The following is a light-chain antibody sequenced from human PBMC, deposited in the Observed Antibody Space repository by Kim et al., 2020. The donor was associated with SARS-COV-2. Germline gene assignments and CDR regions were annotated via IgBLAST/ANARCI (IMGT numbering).Light chain of an antibody. CDR3: QQSGT. CDR2: DAS. CDR1: QDINIY. V-gene: IGKV1-33*01. J-gene: IGKJ2*01. Sequence: GDRVTISCQASQDINIYLNWYQQKSGEAPKLLISDASNLEAGVPSRFSGRGSGTHFTFTINSLQPEDIATYYCQQSGTFGQGTKLEI.